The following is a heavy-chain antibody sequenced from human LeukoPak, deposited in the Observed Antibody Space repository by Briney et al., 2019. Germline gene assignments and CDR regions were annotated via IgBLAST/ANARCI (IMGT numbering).Heavy chain of an antibody. Sequence: GGSLRLSCAVSGFTFSNAWMSWVRQPPGKGLEWVGRIKSKIDGGTADYAAPVKGRFTISRDDSQSTVYLQTNSLKTEDTAVYYCTTVRTLDDAGTSLDYWGQGTLVSVSS. CDR1: GFTFSNAW. CDR3: TTVRTLDDAGTSLDY. D-gene: IGHD3/OR15-3a*01. J-gene: IGHJ4*02. V-gene: IGHV3-15*01. CDR2: IKSKIDGGTA.